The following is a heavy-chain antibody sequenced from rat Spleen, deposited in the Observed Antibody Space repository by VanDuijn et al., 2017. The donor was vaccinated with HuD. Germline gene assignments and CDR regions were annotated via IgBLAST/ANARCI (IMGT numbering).Heavy chain of an antibody. V-gene: IGHV2-4*01. D-gene: IGHD1-9*01. CDR2: IWNGGST. CDR1: GFSLTSYG. Sequence: QVQLKESGPGLVQPSQTLSLTCSVSGFSLTSYGVSWVRQPPGKGLEWIGAIWNGGSTDYNSALKSRLSISRDTSKSQVFLKMNSLQTEDTATYYCATQGTTGIPFDYWGQGVMVTVSS. J-gene: IGHJ2*01. CDR3: ATQGTTGIPFDY.